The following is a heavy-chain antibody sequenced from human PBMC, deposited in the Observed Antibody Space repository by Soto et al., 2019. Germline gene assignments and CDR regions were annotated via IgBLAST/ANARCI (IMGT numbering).Heavy chain of an antibody. CDR3: ARDLIVGATPPYYFDY. J-gene: IGHJ4*02. CDR2: ISAYNGNT. D-gene: IGHD1-26*01. Sequence: QVQLVQSGAEVKKPGASVKVSCKASGYTFTSYGISWVRQAPGQGLEWMGWISAYNGNTNYAKKLQGRVTMTTDTSTSTASMELRGPRSDDTAVYYCARDLIVGATPPYYFDYWGQGTLVTVSS. CDR1: GYTFTSYG. V-gene: IGHV1-18*01.